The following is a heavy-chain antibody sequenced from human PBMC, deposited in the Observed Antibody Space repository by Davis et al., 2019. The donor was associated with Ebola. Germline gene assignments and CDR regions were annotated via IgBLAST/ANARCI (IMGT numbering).Heavy chain of an antibody. CDR2: ISYDGSNK. V-gene: IGHV3-30*04. J-gene: IGHJ4*02. CDR3: ARATVLDY. D-gene: IGHD4-17*01. Sequence: GESLKISCAASGFTFSSYAMHWVRQAPGKGLEWVAAISYDGSNKYYADSVKGRFTISRDNSKNTLYLQMNSLRAEDTAVYYCARATVLDYWGQGTLVTVSS. CDR1: GFTFSSYA.